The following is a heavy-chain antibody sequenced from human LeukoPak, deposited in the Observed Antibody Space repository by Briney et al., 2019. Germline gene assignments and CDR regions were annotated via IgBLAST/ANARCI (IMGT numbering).Heavy chain of an antibody. V-gene: IGHV3-7*04. CDR2: IKQDGSEK. CDR1: GFTFSTYW. D-gene: IGHD2-2*01. Sequence: GGSLRLSCAASGFTFSTYWMRWVRQAPGTGLEWVASIKQDGSEKSYVDSVKGRLTIYRDNAKNSLYLQMDSLRAEDTAVYYCARGGYQLLWYWGQGTLVTVSS. CDR3: ARGGYQLLWY. J-gene: IGHJ4*02.